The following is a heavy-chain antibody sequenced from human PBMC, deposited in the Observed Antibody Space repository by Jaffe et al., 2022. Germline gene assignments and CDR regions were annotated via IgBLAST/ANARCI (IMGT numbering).Heavy chain of an antibody. J-gene: IGHJ6*03. CDR3: AKGASSSTYYYYYYMDV. V-gene: IGHV3-23*01. Sequence: EIQLLESGGGLVQPGGSLRLSCAASGFTFRSYAMSWVRQAPGKGLEWVSGISGGGDKTYYTDSVKGRFTISRDNSKNTLYVQMNSLTAEDTAVYYCAKGASSSTYYYYYYMDVWGKGTTVTVSS. CDR1: GFTFRSYA. CDR2: ISGGGDKT. D-gene: IGHD6-13*01.